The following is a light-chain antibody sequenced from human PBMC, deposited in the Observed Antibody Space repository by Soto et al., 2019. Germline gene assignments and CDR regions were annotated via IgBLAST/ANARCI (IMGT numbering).Light chain of an antibody. J-gene: IGKJ4*01. V-gene: IGKV1-33*01. CDR3: QHYGTRPPLT. CDR2: DAS. CDR1: QDIGTY. Sequence: DIQMTQSPSSLSASLGDRVTITCQASQDIGTYLNWYQQKPGKVPRLLIFDASSLETGVPLRFSGSGSGTDFTFTISNLQSEDIATYYCQHYGTRPPLTFGGGTNVDVK.